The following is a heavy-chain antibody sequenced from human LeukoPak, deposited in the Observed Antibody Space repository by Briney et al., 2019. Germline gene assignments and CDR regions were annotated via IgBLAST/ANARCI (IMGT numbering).Heavy chain of an antibody. Sequence: GGSLRLSCAASGFTFSNYWMSWVRQAPGKGLEWVANINQDESEKYYVDSVKGRFTISRDNAKNSLYLQMNSLRAEDTAVYYCARVRVSSYYGMDIWGQGATVTVSS. CDR1: GFTFSNYW. CDR3: ARVRVSSYYGMDI. V-gene: IGHV3-7*05. CDR2: INQDESEK. J-gene: IGHJ6*02. D-gene: IGHD2/OR15-2a*01.